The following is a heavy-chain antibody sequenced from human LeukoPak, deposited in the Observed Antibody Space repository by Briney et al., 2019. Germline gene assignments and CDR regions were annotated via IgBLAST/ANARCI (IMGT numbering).Heavy chain of an antibody. J-gene: IGHJ4*02. CDR2: IYYSGST. D-gene: IGHD1-26*01. V-gene: IGHV4-61*01. CDR1: GGSVSSGSYY. CDR3: ARDPVGATFVDY. Sequence: SETLSLTCTVSGGSVSSGSYYWSWIRQPPGKGLEWIGYIYYSGSTNYNPSLKSRVTISVDTSKNQFSLELSSVTAADTAVYYCARDPVGATFVDYWGQGTLVTVSS.